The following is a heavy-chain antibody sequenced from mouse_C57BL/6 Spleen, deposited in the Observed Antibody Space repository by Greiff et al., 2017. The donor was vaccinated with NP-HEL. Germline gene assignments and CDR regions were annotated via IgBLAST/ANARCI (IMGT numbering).Heavy chain of an antibody. V-gene: IGHV1-61*01. CDR2: IYPSDSET. CDR3: ARRDIYYGNPYAMDY. J-gene: IGHJ4*01. CDR1: GYTFTSYW. Sequence: VQLQQSGAELVRPGSSVKLSCKASGYTFTSYWMDWVKQRPGQCLEWIGNIYPSDSETHYNQKFKDKATLTVDKSSSTAYMQLSSLTSEDSAVYYCARRDIYYGNPYAMDYWGQGTSVTVSS. D-gene: IGHD2-1*01.